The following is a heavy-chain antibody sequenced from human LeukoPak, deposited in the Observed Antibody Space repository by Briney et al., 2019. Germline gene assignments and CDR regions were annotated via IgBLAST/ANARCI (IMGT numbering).Heavy chain of an antibody. J-gene: IGHJ4*02. D-gene: IGHD1-26*01. Sequence: GASVKVSCKASGYTFIGYYMHWVRQAPGQGLEWMGWINPNSGGTKYAQKFQGRVTMTRDTSISTAYMELSSLTSDDTAVYYCSRGEVDGPDFDYWGQGTLVTVSS. CDR3: SRGEVDGPDFDY. V-gene: IGHV1-2*02. CDR2: INPNSGGT. CDR1: GYTFIGYY.